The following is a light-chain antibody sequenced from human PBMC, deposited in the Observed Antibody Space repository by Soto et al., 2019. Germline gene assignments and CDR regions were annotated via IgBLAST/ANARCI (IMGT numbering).Light chain of an antibody. CDR3: QQSYSTPWT. CDR2: AAS. V-gene: IGKV4-1*01. Sequence: DIVMTQSPDSLAVSMGERATINCKSSQSVLSSSNNKNYLAWYQQKPGKAPKLLIFAASSLQSGTPSRFSGSGSGTDFTLTISTLQPEDFATYYCQQSYSTPWTFGQGTKVDIK. J-gene: IGKJ1*01. CDR1: QSVLSSSNNKNY.